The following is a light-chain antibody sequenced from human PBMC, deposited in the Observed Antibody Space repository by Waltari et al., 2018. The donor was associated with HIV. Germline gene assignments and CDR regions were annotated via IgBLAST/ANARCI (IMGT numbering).Light chain of an antibody. V-gene: IGLV2-11*01. J-gene: IGLJ3*02. CDR2: DVS. CDR1: SRDVGGYNY. CDR3: CSYAGSYTLV. Sequence: QSALTQPRSVSGSPGQSVTFSCTGTSRDVGGYNYVSWYQQHPGKAPKLMIYDVSKRPSGVPDRFSGSKSGNTASLTISGLQAEDEADYYCCSYAGSYTLVFGGGTKLTVL.